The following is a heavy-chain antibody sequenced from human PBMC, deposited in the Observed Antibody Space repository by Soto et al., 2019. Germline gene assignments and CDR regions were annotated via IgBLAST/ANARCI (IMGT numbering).Heavy chain of an antibody. V-gene: IGHV4-39*01. Sequence: SDTLSLTCTVSGGSLSSSSYYRGWIRQPPGKGLEWIGSIYYSGSTYYNPSLKSRVTISVDTSKNQFSLKLSSVTAADTAVYYCARQPLGITIFGVVIMNSPGVWFDPWAQGTLVTVSS. CDR1: GGSLSSSSYY. CDR2: IYYSGST. D-gene: IGHD3-3*01. J-gene: IGHJ5*02. CDR3: ARQPLGITIFGVVIMNSPGVWFDP.